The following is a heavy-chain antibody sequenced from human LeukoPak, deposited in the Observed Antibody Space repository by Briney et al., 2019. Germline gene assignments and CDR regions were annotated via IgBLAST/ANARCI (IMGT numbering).Heavy chain of an antibody. CDR2: IKQDGSGK. V-gene: IGHV3-7*01. J-gene: IGHJ6*04. D-gene: IGHD3-22*01. CDR1: GFTFSSYW. Sequence: GRSLRLSCAASGFTFSSYWVSWVRQAPGKGLEWVSNIKQDGSGKYYVDSVQGRFTISRDNAKNSLYLQMNSLRAEDTAVYYCARSARGYYYDSSGYYSPLFDGWGKGTTVTVSS. CDR3: ARSARGYYYDSSGYYSPLFDG.